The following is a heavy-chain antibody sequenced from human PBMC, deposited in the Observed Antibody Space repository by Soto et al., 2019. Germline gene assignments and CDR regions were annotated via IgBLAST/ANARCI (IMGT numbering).Heavy chain of an antibody. CDR3: ATRRDFQTTGNLDF. V-gene: IGHV1-8*01. CDR2: MNSFSGSG. Sequence: QVQLVQSGAEVKKPGASVRVSCRTSGYKFADYNMNWVRQATGRGLEWLGYMNSFSGSGGSAPQFHGRHTLTNNSSITTAYLELNNLKDDDTAVYYCATRRDFQTTGNLDFWGQGTPVTVSS. D-gene: IGHD2-21*02. J-gene: IGHJ4*02. CDR1: GYKFADYN.